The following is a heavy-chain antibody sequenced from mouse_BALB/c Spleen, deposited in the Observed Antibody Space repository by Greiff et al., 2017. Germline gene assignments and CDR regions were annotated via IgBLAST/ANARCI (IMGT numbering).Heavy chain of an antibody. CDR2: IDPENGNT. J-gene: IGHJ2*01. CDR3: ARDYSYFDY. Sequence: VRLQQSGAELVRPGALVKLSCKASGFNIKDYYMHWVKQRPEQGLEWIGWIDPENGNTIYDPKFQGKASITADTSSNTAYLQLSSLTSEDTAVYYCARDYSYFDYWGQGTTLTVSS. V-gene: IGHV14-1*02. D-gene: IGHD1-1*01. CDR1: GFNIKDYY.